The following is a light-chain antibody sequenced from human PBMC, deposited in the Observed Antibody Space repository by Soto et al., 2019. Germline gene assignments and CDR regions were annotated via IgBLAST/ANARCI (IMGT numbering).Light chain of an antibody. CDR3: QSYDSSLSAYV. Sequence: QSVLTQPPSVSGAPGQRVTISCTGSSSNIGAGYDVHWYQQLPGTAPKLLIFGNSNRPSGVPDRFSGSKSGTSASLAITGLQAEDEADDSCQSYDSSLSAYVFGTGTKAT. CDR1: SSNIGAGYD. V-gene: IGLV1-40*01. J-gene: IGLJ1*01. CDR2: GNS.